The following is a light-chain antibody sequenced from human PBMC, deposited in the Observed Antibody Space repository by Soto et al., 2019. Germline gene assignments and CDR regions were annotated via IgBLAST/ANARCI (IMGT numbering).Light chain of an antibody. CDR1: QYIDYN. CDR2: AAS. CDR3: QERSGWPRGT. V-gene: IGKV3-11*01. J-gene: IGKJ4*01. Sequence: EVVLTQSPATLSLTPGERATLSCRTRQYIDYNLAWFPQKPGQTPRLLILAASRRAAGVPARFRGSGSGTDFALTISSLEPEDFAVYYCQERSGWPRGTFGGGTKVDIK.